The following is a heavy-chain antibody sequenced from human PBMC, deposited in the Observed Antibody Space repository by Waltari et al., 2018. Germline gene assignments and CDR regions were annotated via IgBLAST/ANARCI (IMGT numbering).Heavy chain of an antibody. D-gene: IGHD3-3*01. CDR1: GGTFSSYA. V-gene: IGHV1-69*01. CDR3: ARLIFGVVFPSHDAFDI. Sequence: QVQLVQSGAEVKKPGSSVKVSCKASGGTFSSYAISWVRQPPGQGLEWMGGIIPIFGTANYAQKFQGRVTITADESTSTAYMELSSLRSEDTAVYYCARLIFGVVFPSHDAFDIWGQGTMVTVSS. CDR2: IIPIFGTA. J-gene: IGHJ3*02.